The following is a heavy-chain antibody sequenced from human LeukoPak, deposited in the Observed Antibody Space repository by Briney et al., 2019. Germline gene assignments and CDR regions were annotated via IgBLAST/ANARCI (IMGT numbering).Heavy chain of an antibody. CDR1: GGSIRSGDFY. CDR2: IYYSGST. CDR3: ARATITGTSPLDY. V-gene: IGHV4-61*08. Sequence: SETLSLTCTVSGGSIRSGDFYWSWIRQPPGKGLEWIGYIYYSGSTNYNPSLKSRVTISVDTSKNQFSLKLSSVTAADTAVYYCARATITGTSPLDYWGQGTLVTVSS. J-gene: IGHJ4*02. D-gene: IGHD1-7*01.